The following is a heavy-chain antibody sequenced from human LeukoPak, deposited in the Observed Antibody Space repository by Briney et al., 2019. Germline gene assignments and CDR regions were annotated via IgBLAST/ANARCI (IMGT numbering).Heavy chain of an antibody. Sequence: SQTLSLTCTVSGGSISSGGYYWSWIRQPPGKGLEWIGYIYYSGSTYYNPSLKSRVTISVDTSKNQFSLKLSSVTAADTAVYYCSRAGGSSWPYYYGGMDVWAKGPRSLSPQ. J-gene: IGHJ6*04. CDR3: SRAGGSSWPYYYGGMDV. CDR2: IYYSGST. D-gene: IGHD6-13*01. CDR1: GGSISSGGYY. V-gene: IGHV4-31*03.